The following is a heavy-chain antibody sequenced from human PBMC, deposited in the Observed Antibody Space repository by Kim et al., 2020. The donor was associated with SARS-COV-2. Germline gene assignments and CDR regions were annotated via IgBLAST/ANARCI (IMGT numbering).Heavy chain of an antibody. CDR3: ARDGRMRYDSGRYPASVGDY. Sequence: ASVKVSCKASGYTFTRYTIHWVRQAPGQRREWMGWINIGNGKTKYSEMFQGRVTITRDTSASAAYMELSSLRSEDTAMYYCARDGRMRYDSGRYPASVGDYWGQGTLVTVSS. J-gene: IGHJ4*02. D-gene: IGHD3-10*01. CDR2: INIGNGKT. V-gene: IGHV1-3*04. CDR1: GYTFTRYT.